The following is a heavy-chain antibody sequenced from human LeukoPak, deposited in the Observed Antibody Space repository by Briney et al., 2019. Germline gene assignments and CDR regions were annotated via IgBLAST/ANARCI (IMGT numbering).Heavy chain of an antibody. CDR1: GYSFTSYW. V-gene: IGHV5-51*01. CDR3: ARQAVPVAKYFQY. CDR2: IYPGDSDT. D-gene: IGHD2-2*01. J-gene: IGHJ1*01. Sequence: GESLKISCKGSGYSFTSYWIGWVRQMPGKGLEWMGIIYPGDSDTRYSPSFQGQVTTSADKSISTAYLQWSSLKASDTAIYYCARQAVPVAKYFQYWGQGTLVTVSS.